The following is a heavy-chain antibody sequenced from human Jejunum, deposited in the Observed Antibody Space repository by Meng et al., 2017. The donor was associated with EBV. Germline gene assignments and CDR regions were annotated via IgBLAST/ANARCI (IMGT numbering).Heavy chain of an antibody. CDR1: GYSLTELS. D-gene: IGHD3-3*01. V-gene: IGHV1-24*01. J-gene: IGHJ4*02. CDR3: ATAHGFTIFGVAYYFDY. Sequence: QGQSVQSGAEVKKPGASVKVSCKVSGYSLTELSMHWVRQAPGKGLEWMGGFDPEDGETIYAQKFQGRVTMTEDTSTDTAYMELSSLRSEDTAVYYCATAHGFTIFGVAYYFDYWGQGTLVTVSS. CDR2: FDPEDGET.